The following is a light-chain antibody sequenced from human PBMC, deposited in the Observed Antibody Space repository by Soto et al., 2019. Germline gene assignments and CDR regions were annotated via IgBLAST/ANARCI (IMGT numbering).Light chain of an antibody. CDR1: QSISSY. J-gene: IGKJ4*01. CDR2: AAS. V-gene: IGKV1-39*01. Sequence: DIQMTQSPSSLSASVGDRVTITCRASQSISSYLNWYQQKPGKAPKLLIYAASSLQSGVPSRFSGSGSGTDFTFTISSLRPEGFATYYCHQSYSTPLTFGGGTKVEIK. CDR3: HQSYSTPLT.